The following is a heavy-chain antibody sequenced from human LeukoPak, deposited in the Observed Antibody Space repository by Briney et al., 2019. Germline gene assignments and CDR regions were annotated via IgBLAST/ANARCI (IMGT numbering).Heavy chain of an antibody. CDR2: INPNSGGT. V-gene: IGHV1-2*02. D-gene: IGHD2-2*01. J-gene: IGHJ6*03. Sequence: ASVKVSCKASGYTFTGYYMHWVRQAPGQGLEWMGWINPNSGGTNYAQKFQGRVTMTRDTSISTAYMELSRLRSDDTAVYYCARGQIVVVPTARPLYYYYMDVWGKGTTVTVSS. CDR1: GYTFTGYY. CDR3: ARGQIVVVPTARPLYYYYMDV.